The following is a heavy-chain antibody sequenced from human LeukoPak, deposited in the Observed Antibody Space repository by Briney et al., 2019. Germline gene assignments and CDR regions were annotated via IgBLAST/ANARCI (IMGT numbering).Heavy chain of an antibody. V-gene: IGHV3-21*01. Sequence: GGSLRLSCATSGFPFSPYTVNWVRQAPGKGLEWVSFISSSNSHIHYADSVKGRFSISRDNAKNSLYVQMNSLRAEDTAVYYCARHFGGSYYDDYWGQGTLVTVSS. CDR2: ISSSNSHI. J-gene: IGHJ4*02. CDR1: GFPFSPYT. D-gene: IGHD1-26*01. CDR3: ARHFGGSYYDDY.